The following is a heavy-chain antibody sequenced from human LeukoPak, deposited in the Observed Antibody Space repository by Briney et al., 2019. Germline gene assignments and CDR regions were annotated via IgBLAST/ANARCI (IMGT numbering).Heavy chain of an antibody. CDR3: ARTSNYGNYYYYYYMDV. CDR2: IDWDDDK. V-gene: IGHV2-70*11. CDR1: GFSLSTSGMC. D-gene: IGHD4/OR15-4a*01. Sequence: SGPTLVNPTQTLTLTCTFSGFSLSTSGMCVSWIRQPPGKALEWLARIDWDDDKYYSTSLKTRLTISKDTSKNQVVLTMTNMDPVDTATYYCARTSNYGNYYYYYYMDVWGKGTTVTVSS. J-gene: IGHJ6*03.